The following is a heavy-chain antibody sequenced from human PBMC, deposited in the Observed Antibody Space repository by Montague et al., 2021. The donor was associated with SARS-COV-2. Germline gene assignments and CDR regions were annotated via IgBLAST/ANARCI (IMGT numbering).Heavy chain of an antibody. CDR1: RGSFHIFS. D-gene: IGHD1-7*01. CDR2: IDHRGNT. CDR3: ASGRTGTTFYYSYYYGMDV. Sequence: SETLSLTCAVYRGSFHIFSWGWIRQSPEKGLEWIGIIDHRGNTNSNPSLKIRVTISVDTSKNQFPLNLTSVTAADTAIYYCASGRTGTTFYYSYYYGMDVWGQGATVTVSS. J-gene: IGHJ6*02. V-gene: IGHV4-34*01.